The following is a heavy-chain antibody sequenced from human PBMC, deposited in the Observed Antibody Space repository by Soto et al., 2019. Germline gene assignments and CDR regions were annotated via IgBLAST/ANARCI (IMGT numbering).Heavy chain of an antibody. CDR2: MNPNSGNT. V-gene: IGHV1-8*01. CDR3: AGGGPHGIVVGVAAHLEDYYYYMDV. D-gene: IGHD2-15*01. J-gene: IGHJ6*03. CDR1: GYTFTSYD. Sequence: QVQLVQSGAEVKKPGASVKVSCKASGYTFTSYDINWVRQATGQGLEWMGWMNPNSGNTGYAQKFQGRVTMTRNTSISTAYMELSSLRSEDTVVYYCAGGGPHGIVVGVAAHLEDYYYYMDVWGKGTTVTVSS.